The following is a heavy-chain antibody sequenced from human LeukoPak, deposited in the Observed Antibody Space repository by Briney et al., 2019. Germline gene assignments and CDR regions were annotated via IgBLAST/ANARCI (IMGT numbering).Heavy chain of an antibody. J-gene: IGHJ6*02. V-gene: IGHV1-18*01. CDR1: GYTFTSYG. D-gene: IGHD3-10*01. CDR2: ISAYNGNT. CDR3: ARREFDYYYYGMDV. Sequence: GASVKVSCKASGYTFTSYGISWVRQAPGQGLEWMGWISAYNGNTNYAQKLQGRVTMTTDTSTSTAYMELRSLRSDDTAVYYCARREFDYYYYGMDVWGQGTTVTVSS.